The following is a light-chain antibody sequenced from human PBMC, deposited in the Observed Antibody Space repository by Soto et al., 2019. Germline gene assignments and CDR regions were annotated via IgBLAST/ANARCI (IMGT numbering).Light chain of an antibody. CDR2: GAS. V-gene: IGKV3-20*01. Sequence: EIVLTQSPGTLSLSPGERATLSCRASQSVSSSFLAWYQQKPGQAPRLLIYGASPRATGIPDRFSGSGSGTDFTLTISRLEPEDFAVYHCQQYDSSPWTFGQGTQVEIK. J-gene: IGKJ1*01. CDR3: QQYDSSPWT. CDR1: QSVSSSF.